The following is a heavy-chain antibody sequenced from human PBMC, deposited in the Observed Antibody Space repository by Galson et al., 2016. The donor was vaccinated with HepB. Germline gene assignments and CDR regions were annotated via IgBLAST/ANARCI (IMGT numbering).Heavy chain of an antibody. J-gene: IGHJ4*02. Sequence: SVKVSCKASGGTFSSYAISWVRQAPGQGLEWMGGIIPIFGIANYAQKFQGRVTITADKSTNTAYMELRSLRSEDAAMYYCARDKEGAAGSLGYWCQGTLVTVSS. CDR1: GGTFSSYA. V-gene: IGHV1-69*10. D-gene: IGHD6-13*01. CDR2: IIPIFGIA. CDR3: ARDKEGAAGSLGY.